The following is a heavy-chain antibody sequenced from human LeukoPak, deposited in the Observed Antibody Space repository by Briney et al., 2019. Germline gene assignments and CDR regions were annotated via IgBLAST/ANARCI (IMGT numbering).Heavy chain of an antibody. CDR3: ATGIQLCCLDH. V-gene: IGHV5-51*04. CDR1: GYSFTSYW. D-gene: IGHD5-18*01. J-gene: IGHJ4*02. CDR2: IHPGDSDT. Sequence: GESLKISCKGSGYSFTSYWIAWVRQLPGQGLEWMGIIHPGDSDTRYNPSFQGQVTISADRPISTAYLQWSSLKASDSAMYYCATGIQLCCLDHWGRGTLVTVSS.